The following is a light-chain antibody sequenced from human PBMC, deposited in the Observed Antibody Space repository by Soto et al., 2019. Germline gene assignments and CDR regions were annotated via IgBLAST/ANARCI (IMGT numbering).Light chain of an antibody. CDR1: PNVGKY. V-gene: IGKV1-39*01. Sequence: DVQMTQSPSSLSASIGDRVTITCRASPNVGKYLNWYQQKPGKAPNVLIHAASTLRSGVPLRFSGSGSGTEFTLTISSLQPEDSGNYYCQQIYVTPLTFGGGTRLEV. CDR3: QQIYVTPLT. J-gene: IGKJ4*01. CDR2: AAS.